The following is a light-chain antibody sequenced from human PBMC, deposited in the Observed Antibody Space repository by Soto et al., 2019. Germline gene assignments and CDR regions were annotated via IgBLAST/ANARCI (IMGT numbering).Light chain of an antibody. Sequence: VMTQSPATRSVSPGERASLSWRASQSISGYLGWYQQKHGQAPRLLIYAVSNRAAGIPARFSGSGSGTDVTLTISSLQQEDGSVYYCQQRYNFPITFGQGTRLEIK. CDR1: QSISGY. CDR3: QQRYNFPIT. V-gene: IGKV3-11*01. J-gene: IGKJ5*01. CDR2: AVS.